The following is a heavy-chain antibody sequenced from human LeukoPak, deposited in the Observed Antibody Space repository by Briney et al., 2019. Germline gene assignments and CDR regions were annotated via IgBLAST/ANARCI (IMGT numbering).Heavy chain of an antibody. Sequence: SETLSLTCAVYGGSFSGYYWSWIRQPPGKGLEWIGEINHSGSTNYNPSLKSRVTISVDTSKNQFTLKLSSVTAADTAVYYCATTETYSSSWWGQGTLVTVSS. CDR3: ATTETYSSSW. V-gene: IGHV4-34*01. CDR1: GGSFSGYY. D-gene: IGHD6-13*01. J-gene: IGHJ4*02. CDR2: INHSGST.